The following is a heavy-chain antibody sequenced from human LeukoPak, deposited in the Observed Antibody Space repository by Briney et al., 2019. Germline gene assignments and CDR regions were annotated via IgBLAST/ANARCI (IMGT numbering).Heavy chain of an antibody. CDR3: ARDRREYYDSSGYYWVNDY. CDR1: GGSISSYY. J-gene: IGHJ4*02. Sequence: SETLSLTCTVSGGSISSYYWSWIRQPAGKGLEWIGRIYTSGSTNYNPSLKSRVTMSVDTSKNQLSLKLSSVTAADTAVYYCARDRREYYDSSGYYWVNDYWGQGTLVTVSS. CDR2: IYTSGST. D-gene: IGHD3-22*01. V-gene: IGHV4-4*07.